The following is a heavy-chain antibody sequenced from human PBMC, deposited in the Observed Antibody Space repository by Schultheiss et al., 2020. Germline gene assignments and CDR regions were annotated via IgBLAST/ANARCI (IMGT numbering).Heavy chain of an antibody. CDR3: ARDSEQYGGNPNWFDP. CDR1: GSTFTGYY. Sequence: ASVKVSCKASGSTFTGYYMHWVRQAPGQGLEWMGWINPNSGGTNYAQKFQGWVTMTRDTSISTAYMELSSLRSEDTAVYYCARDSEQYGGNPNWFDPWGQGTLVTVSS. V-gene: IGHV1-2*04. CDR2: INPNSGGT. J-gene: IGHJ5*02. D-gene: IGHD4-23*01.